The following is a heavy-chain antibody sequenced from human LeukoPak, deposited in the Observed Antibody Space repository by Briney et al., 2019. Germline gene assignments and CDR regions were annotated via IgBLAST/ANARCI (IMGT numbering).Heavy chain of an antibody. D-gene: IGHD6-19*01. V-gene: IGHV3-74*01. CDR1: GFTFSSYW. CDR3: AVAGSSDYYLDY. Sequence: GGSLRLSCAASGFTFSSYWMHWVRQAPGKGLVWVSRINSDGSSTSYADSVKGRFTISRDNAKNTLYLQMNSLRAEDTAVYYCAVAGSSDYYLDYWGQGTLVTVSS. J-gene: IGHJ4*02. CDR2: INSDGSST.